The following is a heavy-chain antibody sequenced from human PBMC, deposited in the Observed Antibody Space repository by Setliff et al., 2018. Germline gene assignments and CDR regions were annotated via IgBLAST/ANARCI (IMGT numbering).Heavy chain of an antibody. CDR1: GGSISSSNW. CDR2: IYTSGST. J-gene: IGHJ4*02. V-gene: IGHV4-4*02. D-gene: IGHD4-4*01. Sequence: LSLTCAVSGGSISSSNWWSWVRQPPGKGLEWIGHIYTSGSTNYNPSLKSRVTISVDTSKNQFSLKLSSVTAADTAVYYCASYRQDVNYWGQGTLVTVSS. CDR3: ASYRQDVNY.